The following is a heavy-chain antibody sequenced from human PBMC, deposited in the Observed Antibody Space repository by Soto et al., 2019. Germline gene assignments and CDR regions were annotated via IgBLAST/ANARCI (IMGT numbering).Heavy chain of an antibody. CDR3: ARGYCTATICDPWFDP. D-gene: IGHD2-8*02. J-gene: IGHJ5*02. CDR2: IDPSDSYP. Sequence: GESLKISCNGSGYTFPSYWITWVRQMPGKGLEWMGRIDPSDSYPNYSPSFQGHVTISADKSISTAYLQWSSLKASDTAMYYCARGYCTATICDPWFDPWGQGTLVTVSS. V-gene: IGHV5-10-1*01. CDR1: GYTFPSYW.